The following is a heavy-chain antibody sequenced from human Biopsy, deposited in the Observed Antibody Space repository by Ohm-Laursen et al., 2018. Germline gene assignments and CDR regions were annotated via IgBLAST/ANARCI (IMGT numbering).Heavy chain of an antibody. CDR1: RDSISNYY. CDR3: ARDSRGGHLNTTLITGKNLDS. J-gene: IGHJ4*02. CDR2: IYYTGST. Sequence: PSDTLSLTCTVSRDSISNYYWTWIRQSPGKGLEWIGYIYYTGSTNYNPSVKSRVTISVDTSKNQSSLKLNSVAAADTAVYFCARDSRGGHLNTTLITGKNLDSWGQGILVTVSS. V-gene: IGHV4-59*01. D-gene: IGHD3-16*01.